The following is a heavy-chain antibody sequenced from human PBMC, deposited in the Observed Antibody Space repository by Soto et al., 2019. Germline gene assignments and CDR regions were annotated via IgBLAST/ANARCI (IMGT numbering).Heavy chain of an antibody. D-gene: IGHD5-12*01. CDR3: AREYSGYDSGRFDP. V-gene: IGHV3-11*01. CDR2: IRDSGGTTI. CDR1: GFTFSDYY. Sequence: QVQLVESGGGLVKPGGSLRLSCAASGFTFSDYYMSWIRQAPGKGLEWVSYIRDSGGTTINYADSVKGRFTISRDNTKNSLYLQMNSLRAEDTAVYYCAREYSGYDSGRFDPWGQGTLVTVSS. J-gene: IGHJ5*02.